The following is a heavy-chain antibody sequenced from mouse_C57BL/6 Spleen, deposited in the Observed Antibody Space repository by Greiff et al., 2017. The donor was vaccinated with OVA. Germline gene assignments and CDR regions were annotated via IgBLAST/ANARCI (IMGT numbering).Heavy chain of an antibody. J-gene: IGHJ4*01. D-gene: IGHD1-1*01. Sequence: VQLQQPGPELVKPGASVKLSCKASGYTFTSYWMHWVKQRPGQGLEWIGNINPSNGGTTYNEKFKSKATLTVDKSSSTAYMQLSSLTSEDSAVYYCARSYYGSSYEDAMDYWGQGTTVTVSS. CDR3: ARSYYGSSYEDAMDY. V-gene: IGHV1-53*01. CDR1: GYTFTSYW. CDR2: INPSNGGT.